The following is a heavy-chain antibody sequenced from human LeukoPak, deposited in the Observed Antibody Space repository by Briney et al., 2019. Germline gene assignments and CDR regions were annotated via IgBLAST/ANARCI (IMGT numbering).Heavy chain of an antibody. CDR2: INPSGGTT. Sequence: GASVKVSCKASGYTFTHYYIHWVRQAPGQGLKWMGKINPSGGTTDYAQKFQGRVTLTRDTSTSTVYMELSSLRSEDTAGYYCARSPYTYGSLFYLDNWGQGTLVTVSS. D-gene: IGHD5-18*01. J-gene: IGHJ4*02. CDR1: GYTFTHYY. V-gene: IGHV1-46*01. CDR3: ARSPYTYGSLFYLDN.